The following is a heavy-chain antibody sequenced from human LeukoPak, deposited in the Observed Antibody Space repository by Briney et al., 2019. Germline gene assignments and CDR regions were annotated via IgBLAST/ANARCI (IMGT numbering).Heavy chain of an antibody. Sequence: SETLSLTCAVYGGSFSGYYWSWIRQPPGKGLEWIGEINHSGSTNYNPSLKSRVTISVDTSKNQFSLQLNSVTPEDTAVYYCARSAPGAEWFGELSYWGQGTLVTVSS. CDR1: GGSFSGYY. CDR3: ARSAPGAEWFGELSY. V-gene: IGHV4-34*01. CDR2: INHSGST. J-gene: IGHJ4*02. D-gene: IGHD3-10*01.